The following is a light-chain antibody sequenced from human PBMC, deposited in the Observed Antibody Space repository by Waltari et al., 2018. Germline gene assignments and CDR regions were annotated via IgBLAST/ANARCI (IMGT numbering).Light chain of an antibody. CDR1: QTITGSW. J-gene: IGKJ4*01. V-gene: IGKV3-20*01. Sequence: EIVLTQSPGTLSVSPGERVTVSCRASQTITGSWLTWYHQKPGQAPRLLIYGASNRAPGIPDRCSGSGSGTDFTLTISRLEPEESAVYYCQQYDGSVVTFGGGTKVEIK. CDR2: GAS. CDR3: QQYDGSVVT.